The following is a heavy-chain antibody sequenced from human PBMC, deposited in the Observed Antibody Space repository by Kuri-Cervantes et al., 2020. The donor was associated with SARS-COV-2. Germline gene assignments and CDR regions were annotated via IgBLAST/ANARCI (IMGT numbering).Heavy chain of an antibody. Sequence: SETLSLTCTVSGGSISGYYWTWIRQPPGKGLEWIGNIYYSENTKYNPSLKSRVTISIDTSKNQLSLKLSSVTATDTAVYYCARGGSVSTASLLWGHGTLVTVSS. D-gene: IGHD3-10*01. CDR2: IYYSENT. J-gene: IGHJ4*01. CDR3: ARGGSVSTASLL. V-gene: IGHV4-59*01. CDR1: GGSISGYY.